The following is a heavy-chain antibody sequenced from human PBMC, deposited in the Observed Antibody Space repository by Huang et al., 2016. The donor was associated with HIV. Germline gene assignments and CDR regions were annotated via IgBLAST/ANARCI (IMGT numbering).Heavy chain of an antibody. V-gene: IGHV4-34*02. CDR1: GGSFSGHY. CDR2: ISDRGST. Sequence: QVQLQQWGAELLKPSETLSLTCAVSGGSFSGHYWTWIRKPPGRGLEWIGEISDRGSTTYNPSLKSRVTMSGDTSQSQFSLKLNSVTAADTAIYYCARMFKYDSGGYWGNDAFDIWGQGTMVTVSS. D-gene: IGHD3-22*01. CDR3: ARMFKYDSGGYWGNDAFDI. J-gene: IGHJ3*02.